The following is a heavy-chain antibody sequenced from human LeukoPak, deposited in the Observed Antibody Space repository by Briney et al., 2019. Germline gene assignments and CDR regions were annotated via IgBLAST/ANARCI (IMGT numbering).Heavy chain of an antibody. D-gene: IGHD6-19*01. J-gene: IGHJ4*02. CDR3: ARDSTWLLDY. Sequence: PGGSLRLSCAASKLVFSSYGMHWVRQPPGKGLEWVANIKEDGSVKYYVDSVKGRFTISRDNIKNVLYLQMNSLRADDTAVYFCARDSTWLLDYWGQGTLITVSS. CDR1: KLVFSSYG. V-gene: IGHV3-7*03. CDR2: IKEDGSVK.